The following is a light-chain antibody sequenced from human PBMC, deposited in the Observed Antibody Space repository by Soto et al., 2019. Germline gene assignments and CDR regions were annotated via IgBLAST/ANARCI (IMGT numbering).Light chain of an antibody. Sequence: QSALTQPASVSGSPGQSITISCTGTSSDVGGYNYVSWYQHHPGKAPKLIIYDVTNRPSGVSNPFSGSKSGNTASLTISGLQPEDEAYYYCSSYTTSNTGQIDFGTGTKVTVL. CDR1: SSDVGGYNY. CDR3: SSYTTSNTGQID. V-gene: IGLV2-14*03. CDR2: DVT. J-gene: IGLJ1*01.